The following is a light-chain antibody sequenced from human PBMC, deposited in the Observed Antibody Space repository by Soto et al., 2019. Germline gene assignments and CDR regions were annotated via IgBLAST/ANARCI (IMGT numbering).Light chain of an antibody. Sequence: DIQMTQSPSSLSASVGDRVTITCRASQSISSYLNWYQQKPGKAPKLLIYAASSLQSGVQSRFSGHGSGTYFTRTTSSRQPEEFTRYYCQHSYSTLWTFGQGTKVEIK. J-gene: IGKJ1*01. CDR1: QSISSY. CDR2: AAS. CDR3: QHSYSTLWT. V-gene: IGKV1-39*01.